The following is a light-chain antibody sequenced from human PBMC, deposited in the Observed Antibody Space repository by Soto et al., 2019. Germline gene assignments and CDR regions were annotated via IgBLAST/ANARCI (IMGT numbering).Light chain of an antibody. CDR3: QQSYSTPPEIT. CDR1: QSVSSN. CDR2: GAS. Sequence: EIVMTQSPATLSVSPGERATLSCRAIQSVSSNLAWYQQTPGQAPRLLIYGASTRATGIPARFSGSGSGTEFTLTISSLQSEDFATYYCQQSYSTPPEITFGQGTRLEIK. J-gene: IGKJ5*01. V-gene: IGKV3-15*01.